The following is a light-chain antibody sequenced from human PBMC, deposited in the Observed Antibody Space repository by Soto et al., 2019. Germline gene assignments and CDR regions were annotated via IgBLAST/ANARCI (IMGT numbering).Light chain of an antibody. CDR3: QRYDSLPPT. CDR1: RDIGKY. V-gene: IGKV1-33*01. CDR2: DAS. J-gene: IGKJ5*01. Sequence: DIQMTQSPSSLSASVGDRVTITCQASRDIGKYLNWFQEKPGKAPKLLIYDASNLQTGVPSRFSGSGSGTDFTFTISSLQPEDFATYYCQRYDSLPPTFGQGTRLAI.